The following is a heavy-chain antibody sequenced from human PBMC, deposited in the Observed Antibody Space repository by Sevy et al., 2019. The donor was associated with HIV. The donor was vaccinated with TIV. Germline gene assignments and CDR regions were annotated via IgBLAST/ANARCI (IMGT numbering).Heavy chain of an antibody. J-gene: IGHJ4*02. D-gene: IGHD4-4*01. V-gene: IGHV3-30*18. Sequence: GGSLRLSCAASGFTFSSYGMHWVRQAPGKGLEWVAAISYDGSNKYYADSVKGRFTISRDNSKNTLYLQMNSLRAEDTAVYYCAKDPGPHSDYEDYFDYWGKGTLVTVSS. CDR3: AKDPGPHSDYEDYFDY. CDR1: GFTFSSYG. CDR2: ISYDGSNK.